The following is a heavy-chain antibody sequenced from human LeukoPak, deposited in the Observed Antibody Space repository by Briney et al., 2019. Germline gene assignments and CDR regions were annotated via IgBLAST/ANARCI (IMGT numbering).Heavy chain of an antibody. CDR2: ISWNSGSI. D-gene: IGHD3-3*01. CDR1: GFTFDDYA. Sequence: GGSLRLSCAASGFTFDDYAMHWVRQAPGKGLEWVSGISWNSGSIGYADSVKGRFTISRDNAKNSLYLQMNSLRAEDTAVYYCARDSGDDFWSGYYGYWGQGTLVTVSS. V-gene: IGHV3-9*01. CDR3: ARDSGDDFWSGYYGY. J-gene: IGHJ4*02.